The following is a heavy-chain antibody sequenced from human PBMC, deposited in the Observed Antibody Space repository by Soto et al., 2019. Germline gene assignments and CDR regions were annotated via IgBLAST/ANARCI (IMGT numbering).Heavy chain of an antibody. CDR1: GGSTSSGDYY. J-gene: IGHJ5*02. V-gene: IGHV4-30-4*01. D-gene: IGHD4-4*01. CDR2: IYYSGST. Sequence: KTSETLSLTCTVSGGSTSSGDYYWSWIRQPPGKGLEWIGYIYYSGSTYYNPSLKSRVTISVDTSKNQFSLKLSSVTAADTAVYYCARAREGYSIDLNWFDPWGQGTLVTVSS. CDR3: ARAREGYSIDLNWFDP.